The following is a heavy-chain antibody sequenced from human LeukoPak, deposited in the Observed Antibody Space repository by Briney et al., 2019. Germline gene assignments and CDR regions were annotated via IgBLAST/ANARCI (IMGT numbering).Heavy chain of an antibody. CDR1: GFTFSSYA. CDR3: ANSRSGGYEIFDY. CDR2: ISGSGGST. Sequence: PGGSLRLSGAASGFTFSSYAMSWVRQAPGKGLEWVSAISGSGGSTYYADSVKGRFTISRDNSKNTLYLQMNSLRAEDTAVYYCANSRSGGYEIFDYWGQGTLVTVSS. V-gene: IGHV3-23*01. J-gene: IGHJ4*02. D-gene: IGHD2-15*01.